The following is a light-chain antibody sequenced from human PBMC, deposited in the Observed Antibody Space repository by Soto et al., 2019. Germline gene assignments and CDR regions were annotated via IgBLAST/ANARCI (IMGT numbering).Light chain of an antibody. CDR2: KAS. CDR3: QQYSSYSPIT. Sequence: DMPMALSPATLSSTAGYRITITCLSSQSITDWVAWYQHKLGRAPKLLIYKASVLETVAPSRFSGTGSGTEFTLTINGLQPDDFATYYCQQYSSYSPITFGQGTRLEIK. CDR1: QSITDW. V-gene: IGKV1-5*03. J-gene: IGKJ5*01.